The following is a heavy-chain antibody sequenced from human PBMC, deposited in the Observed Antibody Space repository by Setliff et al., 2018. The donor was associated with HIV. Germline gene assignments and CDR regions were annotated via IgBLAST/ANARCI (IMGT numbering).Heavy chain of an antibody. CDR3: AKEDQRVTSVDY. V-gene: IGHV3-21*01. Sequence: PGGSLRLSCSGSGFSFGSFSLHWVRQAPGKGLEWISSINSGSNYIYYTDSVKGRFIISRDNAKKSLFLQMNSLRSEDTAVYYCAKEDQRVTSVDYWGQGTPVTVSS. J-gene: IGHJ4*02. CDR2: INSGSNYI. CDR1: GFSFGSFS. D-gene: IGHD2-2*01.